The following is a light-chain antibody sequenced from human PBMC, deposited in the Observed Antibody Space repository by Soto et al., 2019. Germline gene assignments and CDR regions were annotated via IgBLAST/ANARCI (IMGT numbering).Light chain of an antibody. V-gene: IGLV2-14*01. CDR3: SSYTSSNTWV. CDR2: EVS. J-gene: IGLJ3*02. Sequence: QSALTQPASVSGSPGQSITISCTGTSSDVGGYNYVSWYQQHPGKVPRLMIYEVSNRPSGLSNRFSGSKSGNTASLTISGLQAEDEADYYCSSYTSSNTWVFGGGTKVNVL. CDR1: SSDVGGYNY.